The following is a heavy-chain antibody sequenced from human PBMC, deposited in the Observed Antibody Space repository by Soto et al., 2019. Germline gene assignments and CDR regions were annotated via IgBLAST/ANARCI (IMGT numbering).Heavy chain of an antibody. CDR1: SGSISSSNW. J-gene: IGHJ4*02. V-gene: IGHV4-4*02. CDR2: IYHSGST. Sequence: SETLSLTCAVSSGSISSSNWWSWVRQPPGKGMEWIGEIYHSGSTNYNPSLKRRVTISVDKSKNQFSLKLSFVTAAVTAVYYCAIESRGTTVPLSDYWGQGTLVTVYS. D-gene: IGHD4-17*01. CDR3: AIESRGTTVPLSDY.